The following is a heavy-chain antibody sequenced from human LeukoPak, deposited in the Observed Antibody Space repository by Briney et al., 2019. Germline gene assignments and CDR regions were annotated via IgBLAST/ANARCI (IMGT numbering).Heavy chain of an antibody. CDR2: INHSGST. Sequence: KPSETLSLTCAVYGGSFSGYYWSWIRQPPGKGLEWIGEINHSGSTNYNPSLKSRVTISVDTSKNQFSLKLSSVTAADTAVYYCARGGYCCSTSCYRAYYYGMDVWGQGTTVTVSS. CDR1: GGSFSGYY. D-gene: IGHD2-2*02. V-gene: IGHV4-34*01. CDR3: ARGGYCCSTSCYRAYYYGMDV. J-gene: IGHJ6*02.